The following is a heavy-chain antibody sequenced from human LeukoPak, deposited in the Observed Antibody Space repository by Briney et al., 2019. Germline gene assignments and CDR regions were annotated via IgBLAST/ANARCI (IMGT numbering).Heavy chain of an antibody. CDR1: NVSISSGSHY. CDR3: ASDHSGWLGLGY. J-gene: IGHJ4*02. CDR2: IYAGGRS. V-gene: IGHV4-61*02. Sequence: SETLPLTCTVSNVSISSGSHYWNWLRQPAGKGLEWIGRIYAGGRSNYNPSLRSRVTISVDTSKNQFSLRLRSVTATDTGVYYCASDHSGWLGLGYWGQGTLVSVSP. D-gene: IGHD6-19*01.